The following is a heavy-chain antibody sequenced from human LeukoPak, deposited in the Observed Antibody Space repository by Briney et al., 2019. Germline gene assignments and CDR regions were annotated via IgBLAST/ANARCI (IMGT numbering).Heavy chain of an antibody. CDR1: GFTFSSYV. D-gene: IGHD4-17*01. Sequence: GGSLRLSCAASGFTFSSYVMSWVRQAPGKGLEWVSSISSSSSYIYYADSVKGRLTISRDNAKNSLYLQMNSLRAEDTAVYYCARDYEDGDVDYWGQGTLVTVSS. V-gene: IGHV3-21*01. J-gene: IGHJ4*02. CDR2: ISSSSSYI. CDR3: ARDYEDGDVDY.